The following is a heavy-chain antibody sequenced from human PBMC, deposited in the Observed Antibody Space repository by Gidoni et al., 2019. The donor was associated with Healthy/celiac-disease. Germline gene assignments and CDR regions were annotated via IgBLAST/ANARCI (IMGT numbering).Heavy chain of an antibody. CDR3: ARDTMATIRLDPYYYYGMDV. Sequence: QVQLVQSGAEVKKPGSSVKVSCKASGGTFSSYAISWVRQAPGQGLEWMGGIIPIFGTANYAQKFQGRVTITADESTSTAYMELSSLRSEDTAVYYCARDTMATIRLDPYYYYGMDVWGQGTTVTVSS. J-gene: IGHJ6*02. D-gene: IGHD5-12*01. CDR1: GGTFSSYA. CDR2: IIPIFGTA. V-gene: IGHV1-69*01.